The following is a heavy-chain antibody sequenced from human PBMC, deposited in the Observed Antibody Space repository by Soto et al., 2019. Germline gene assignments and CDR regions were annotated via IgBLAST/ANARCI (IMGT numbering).Heavy chain of an antibody. V-gene: IGHV1-69*06. D-gene: IGHD6-6*01. Sequence: QVQLVQSGAEVKKSGSSVKVSCKATGETFRRDVISWVRQAPGQGLEWLGGITPMSGTAEYAQKFQGRVTISADKSTGTAYFELSSLTFDDTGVYYCARGVSMAGRPGFFHHWGQGSLGTVSS. CDR1: GETFRRDV. J-gene: IGHJ1*01. CDR2: ITPMSGTA. CDR3: ARGVSMAGRPGFFHH.